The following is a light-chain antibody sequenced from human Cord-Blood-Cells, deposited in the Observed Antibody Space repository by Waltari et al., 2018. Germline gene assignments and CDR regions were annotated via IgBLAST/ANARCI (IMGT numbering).Light chain of an antibody. CDR1: SRDVGGYNY. CDR2: DVS. Sequence: QSALTQPASVSWSPGQSITISCTGTSRDVGGYNYVSWYQQHPGKAPKLMMYDVSNRPSGVSNRFSGSKSGNTASLTISGLQAEDEADYYCSSYTSSSTLVFGTGTKVTVL. V-gene: IGLV2-14*01. CDR3: SSYTSSSTLV. J-gene: IGLJ1*01.